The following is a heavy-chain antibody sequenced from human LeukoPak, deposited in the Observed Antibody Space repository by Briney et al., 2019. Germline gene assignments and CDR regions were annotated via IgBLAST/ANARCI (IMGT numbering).Heavy chain of an antibody. CDR3: ARGPKIVDRDY. J-gene: IGHJ4*02. V-gene: IGHV3-33*01. CDR1: GFTFSSYG. Sequence: PGGSLRLSCAASGFTFSSYGMHWVRQAPGKGLEWVAVIWYDGSNNYYADSVKGRFTISRDNSKNTLYLQMNSLRAEDTAVYYCARGPKIVDRDYWGQGTLVTVSS. D-gene: IGHD2-21*01. CDR2: IWYDGSNN.